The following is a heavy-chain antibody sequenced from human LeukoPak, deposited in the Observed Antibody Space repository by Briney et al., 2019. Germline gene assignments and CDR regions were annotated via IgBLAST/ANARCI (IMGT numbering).Heavy chain of an antibody. V-gene: IGHV3-15*01. CDR1: ELSVSDNY. CDR2: IKSRTDGGTT. CDR3: TSYPGRDFDY. Sequence: GGSLRLSCAASELSVSDNYMSGVRQAPGEGLEWVGRIKSRTDGGTTDYAAPVKGRFTISRDDSKNTLYLQMNSLKTEDTALYYCTSYPGRDFDYWGQGTLVTVSS. J-gene: IGHJ4*02. D-gene: IGHD3-10*01.